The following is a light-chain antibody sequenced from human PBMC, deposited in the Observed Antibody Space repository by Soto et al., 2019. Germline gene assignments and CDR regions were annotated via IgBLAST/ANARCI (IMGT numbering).Light chain of an antibody. CDR3: QQLNSYPRT. J-gene: IGKJ1*01. CDR2: GAS. V-gene: IGKV1-9*01. CDR1: QCISTY. Sequence: DIQLTQSPSFLSASSGDRVTITCRASQCISTYLAWYQQKPGKAPKILIYGASTLQSGVPSSFTGSGSGTEFTLTISSLQPDDFATYYCQQLNSYPRTFGQGTKVDIK.